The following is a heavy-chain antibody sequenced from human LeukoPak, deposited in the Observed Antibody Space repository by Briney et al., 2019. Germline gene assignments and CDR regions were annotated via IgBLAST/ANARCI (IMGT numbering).Heavy chain of an antibody. CDR1: GFTFSNYW. CDR2: IARDGSER. D-gene: IGHD5-12*01. J-gene: IGHJ4*02. CDR3: ARGFLGYVFFDH. V-gene: IGHV3-7*01. Sequence: RGSLRLSCATSGFTFSNYWMSWVRQAPGKGLEWVANIARDGSERHYVDSVKGRFSISRDNAKNSLYLQMNSLRAEDTAVYYCARGFLGYVFFDHWGQGTLVTVSS.